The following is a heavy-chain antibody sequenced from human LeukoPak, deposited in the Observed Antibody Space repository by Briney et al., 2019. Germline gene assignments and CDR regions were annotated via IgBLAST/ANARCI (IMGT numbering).Heavy chain of an antibody. CDR1: GYTFTIYG. Sequence: ASVKVSCKASGYTFTIYGISWVRQAPGQGLGWMGWISAYNGNTNYAQNLQGRVTMTTDTSTSTAYMELRSLRSDDTAVYYCARDGLSKGVAGTFDYWGQGTLVTVSS. CDR3: ARDGLSKGVAGTFDY. D-gene: IGHD6-19*01. J-gene: IGHJ4*02. V-gene: IGHV1-18*01. CDR2: ISAYNGNT.